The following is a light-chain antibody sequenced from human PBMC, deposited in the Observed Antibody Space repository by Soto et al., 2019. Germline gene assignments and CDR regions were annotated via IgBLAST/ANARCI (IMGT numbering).Light chain of an antibody. Sequence: DIQMTQSPSSLSASVGDRVTITCQASQGITNYLNWYQQKPGKAPTLLIHDASTLKRGVPSRFSGSGSGTHFTFTISTLQPEDVATYYCQHYDSLPYTFGQGTKVQIK. J-gene: IGKJ2*01. CDR2: DAS. CDR1: QGITNY. CDR3: QHYDSLPYT. V-gene: IGKV1-33*01.